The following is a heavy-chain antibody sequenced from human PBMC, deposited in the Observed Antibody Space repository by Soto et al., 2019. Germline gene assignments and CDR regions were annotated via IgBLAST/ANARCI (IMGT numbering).Heavy chain of an antibody. J-gene: IGHJ6*02. CDR2: ISYDGSNK. Sequence: SGGSLRLSCAASGFTFSSYAMHWVRQAPGKGLEWVAVISYDGSNKYYADSVKGRFTISRDNSKNTLYLQMNSLRAEDTAVYYCARGLLRFLEWLSIYYYYGMDVWGQGTTVTVSS. V-gene: IGHV3-30-3*01. CDR1: GFTFSSYA. D-gene: IGHD3-3*01. CDR3: ARGLLRFLEWLSIYYYYGMDV.